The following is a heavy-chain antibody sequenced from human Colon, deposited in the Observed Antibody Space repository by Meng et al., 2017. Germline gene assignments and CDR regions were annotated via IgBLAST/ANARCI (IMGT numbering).Heavy chain of an antibody. CDR3: TTWYGEY. CDR1: GDSVSSNRAL. D-gene: IGHD3-10*01. V-gene: IGHV6-1*01. CDR2: TYYRSEWQN. J-gene: IGHJ4*02. Sequence: QVQLQQTGPGLVKPSKTLSLTWAISGDSVSSNRALWHWVRQSPSRGLEWLGQTYYRSEWQNHYGVSVKSRITINADTSRNHFSLHLNSVTPEDTAVYYCTTWYGEYWGQGTLVTVSS.